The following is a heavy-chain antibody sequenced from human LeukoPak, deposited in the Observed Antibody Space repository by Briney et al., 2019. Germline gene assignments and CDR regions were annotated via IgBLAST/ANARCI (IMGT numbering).Heavy chain of an antibody. CDR3: AREGYGGNRYFDL. V-gene: IGHV3-33*01. CDR2: IWYDGSNK. CDR1: GFTFSSYG. D-gene: IGHD4-23*01. J-gene: IGHJ2*01. Sequence: GGSLRLSCAASGFTFSSYGMHWVRQAPGKGLEWVAVIWYDGSNKYYADSVKGRFTISRDNSKNTLYLQMNSLRAEDTAVYYCAREGYGGNRYFDLWGRGTLVTVSS.